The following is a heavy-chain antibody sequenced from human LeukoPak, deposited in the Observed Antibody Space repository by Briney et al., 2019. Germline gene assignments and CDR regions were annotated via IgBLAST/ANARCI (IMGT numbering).Heavy chain of an antibody. CDR1: GDSISGYY. CDR3: ARLGSYHDF. V-gene: IGHV4-59*13. J-gene: IGHJ4*02. Sequence: SETLSLTCTVSGDSISGYYWTWIRQPPGKGLEWIGYIYYSGSINYNPSLKSRLTISVDTSKNQCSLKLSSVTAADTAVYYCARLGSYHDFWGQGALVTVSS. CDR2: IYYSGSI. D-gene: IGHD1-26*01.